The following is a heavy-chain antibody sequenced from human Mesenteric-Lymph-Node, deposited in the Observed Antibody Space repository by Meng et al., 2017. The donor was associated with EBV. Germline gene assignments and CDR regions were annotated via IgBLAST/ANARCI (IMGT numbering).Heavy chain of an antibody. J-gene: IGHJ4*02. CDR3: VKDLAVAGT. CDR1: GFSFISYS. D-gene: IGHD6-19*01. CDR2: ISSSSSYI. V-gene: IGHV3-21*04. Sequence: EVQLVESGGGLVKAGESLRLSCSVSGFSFISYSMIWVRQAPGKGLEWVSSISSSSSYIYSADSVKGRFTISRDNAKNSLHLQMDSLRVEDTAVYYCVKDLAVAGTRGQGTLVTVSS.